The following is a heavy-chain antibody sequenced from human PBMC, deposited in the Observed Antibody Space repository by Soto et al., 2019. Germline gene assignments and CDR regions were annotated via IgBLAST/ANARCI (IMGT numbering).Heavy chain of an antibody. CDR1: GFTFSSYS. J-gene: IGHJ6*02. CDR3: ARDEYSSGWYSYYYYYGMDV. D-gene: IGHD6-19*01. Sequence: GGSLRLSCAASGFTFSSYSMNWVRQAPGKGLEWVSSISSSSSYIYYADSVKGRFTISRDNAKNSLYLQMNSLRAEDTAVYYCARDEYSSGWYSYYYYYGMDVWGQGTTVTVSS. V-gene: IGHV3-21*01. CDR2: ISSSSSYI.